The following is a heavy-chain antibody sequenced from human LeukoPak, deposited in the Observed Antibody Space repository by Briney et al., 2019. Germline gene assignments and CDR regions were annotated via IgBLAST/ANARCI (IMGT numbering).Heavy chain of an antibody. V-gene: IGHV3-74*01. CDR2: INNDGTAA. J-gene: IGHJ4*02. CDR3: AREILEPGKTHEY. Sequence: GGSLRLSCAASGFTFSAYWMHWVRQVPGKGLVWVSRINNDGTAAFFADSVKGRFTIFRDNAKNTLYLQMDSLRAEDTAMYYCAREILEPGKTHEYWGQGTLVTVSS. CDR1: GFTFSAYW. D-gene: IGHD1-1*01.